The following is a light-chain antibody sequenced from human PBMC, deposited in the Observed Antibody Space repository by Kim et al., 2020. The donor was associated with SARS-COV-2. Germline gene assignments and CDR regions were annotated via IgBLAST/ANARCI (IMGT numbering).Light chain of an antibody. V-gene: IGLV4-69*01. CDR3: QTWGTGI. CDR2: LNSDGSH. CDR1: SGHSSYA. J-gene: IGLJ1*01. Sequence: LGASVKLTCTLSSGHSSYAIAWHQQQPEKGPRYLMKLNSDGSHSKGDGIPDRFSGSSSGAERYLTISSLQSEDEADYYCQTWGTGIFGTGTKVTVL.